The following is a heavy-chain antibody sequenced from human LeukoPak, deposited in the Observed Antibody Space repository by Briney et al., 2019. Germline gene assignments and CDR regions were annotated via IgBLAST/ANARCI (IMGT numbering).Heavy chain of an antibody. CDR1: GGSISSGGYS. V-gene: IGHV4-30-2*01. CDR2: IYHSGST. CDR3: ARDVGTVFDY. Sequence: SETLSLTCAVSGGSISSGGYSWSWIRQPPGKGLEWIGYIYHSGSTYHNPSLKSRVTISVDRSKNQFSLKLSSVTPEDTAVYYCARDVGTVFDYWGQGTLVTVSS. D-gene: IGHD4-17*01. J-gene: IGHJ4*02.